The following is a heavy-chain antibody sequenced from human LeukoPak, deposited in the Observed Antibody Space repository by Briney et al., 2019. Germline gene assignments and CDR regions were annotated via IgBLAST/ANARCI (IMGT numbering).Heavy chain of an antibody. V-gene: IGHV3-21*01. J-gene: IGHJ4*02. Sequence: GGSLRLSCAASGFTFSSYSMNWVRQAPGKGLEWVSSISSSSSYIYYADSVKGRFTISRDNAKNSLYLQMNSLRAEDTAVYYCARFPPLSGYCSGGSCYFWGQGTLVTVSS. CDR3: ARFPPLSGYCSGGSCYF. CDR1: GFTFSSYS. CDR2: ISSSSSYI. D-gene: IGHD2-15*01.